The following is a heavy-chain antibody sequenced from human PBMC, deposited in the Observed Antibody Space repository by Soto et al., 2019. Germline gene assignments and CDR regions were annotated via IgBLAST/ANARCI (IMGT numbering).Heavy chain of an antibody. V-gene: IGHV4-39*01. Sequence: PSETLSLTCTVSGGSISSSSYYWGWIRQPPGKGLEWIGSIYYSGSTYYNPSLKSRVTISVDTSKNQFSLKLSSVTAADTAVYYCASITIFGVVIIDYWGQGTLVPVSS. CDR2: IYYSGST. D-gene: IGHD3-3*01. CDR3: ASITIFGVVIIDY. J-gene: IGHJ4*02. CDR1: GGSISSSSYY.